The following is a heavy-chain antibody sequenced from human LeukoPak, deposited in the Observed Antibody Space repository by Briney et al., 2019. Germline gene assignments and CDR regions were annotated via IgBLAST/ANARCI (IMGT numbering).Heavy chain of an antibody. D-gene: IGHD1-1*01. CDR1: GSSFTNYW. CDR2: INPGDTNI. Sequence: KCGASLQISCRASGSSFTNYWIGWVRQLPGKGLEWMGMINPGDTNISYSPSFQGQVTISADRSISTAYLQWSSLKASDTAMYYCARPRRAERDEDFWGQGTLVTVSS. V-gene: IGHV5-51*01. CDR3: ARPRRAERDEDF. J-gene: IGHJ4*02.